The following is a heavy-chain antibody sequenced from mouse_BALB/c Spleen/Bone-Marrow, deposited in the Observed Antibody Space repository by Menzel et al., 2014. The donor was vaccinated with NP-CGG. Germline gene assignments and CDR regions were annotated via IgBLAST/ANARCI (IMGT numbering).Heavy chain of an antibody. J-gene: IGHJ1*01. CDR3: ARSRDGYIDV. CDR2: IAPGSGST. Sequence: DLVKPGASVKLSCKASGYTFTSYWINWIKQRPGQGLEWIGRIAPGSGSTYYNEMFKGKATLTVDTSSSTAYIQLSSLSSEDSAVYFCARSRDGYIDVWGAGTSVTVSS. V-gene: IGHV1S41*01. CDR1: GYTFTSYW.